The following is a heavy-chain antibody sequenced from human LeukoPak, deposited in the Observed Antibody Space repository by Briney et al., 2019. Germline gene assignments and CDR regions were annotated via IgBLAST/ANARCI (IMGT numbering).Heavy chain of an antibody. CDR1: GYSFTGYW. CDR3: ARAVGYCSSTSCFRYFAY. J-gene: IGHJ4*02. D-gene: IGHD2-2*01. Sequence: GESLQISCQGSGYSFTGYWIGWVRQMPGKGLEWMGIIYPGDSDTRYSPSFQGQVTISADKSTSTAYLQWSTLKASDTAVYYCARAVGYCSSTSCFRYFAYWGQGTLVTVSS. V-gene: IGHV5-51*01. CDR2: IYPGDSDT.